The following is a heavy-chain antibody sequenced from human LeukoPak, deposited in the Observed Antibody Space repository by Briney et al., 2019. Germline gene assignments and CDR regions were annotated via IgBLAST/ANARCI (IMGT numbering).Heavy chain of an antibody. V-gene: IGHV3-21*01. CDR3: ARDNPYSESLAADDAFDI. J-gene: IGHJ3*02. CDR2: ISISSSYI. Sequence: GGSLRLSCAASGFTFSSYAMHWVRQAPGKGLEWVSSISISSSYIYYADSVKGRFTISRDNAKNSLYLQMNSLRAEDAAVYYCARDNPYSESLAADDAFDIWGQGTMVTVSS. D-gene: IGHD1-26*01. CDR1: GFTFSSYA.